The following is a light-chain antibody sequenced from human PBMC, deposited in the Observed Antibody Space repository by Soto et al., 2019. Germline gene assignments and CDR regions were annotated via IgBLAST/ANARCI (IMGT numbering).Light chain of an antibody. CDR2: CAS. J-gene: IGKJ3*01. Sequence: EIVMTQSPATLSVSPGERATLSCRASQSVSSNLAWYQQKPGQAPRLLIYCASTRATGIPARFSGSGSGTEFTLTISSLQSEDFAVYYCQQYNNWPSLFTFGPGTKVDIK. CDR3: QQYNNWPSLFT. V-gene: IGKV3-15*01. CDR1: QSVSSN.